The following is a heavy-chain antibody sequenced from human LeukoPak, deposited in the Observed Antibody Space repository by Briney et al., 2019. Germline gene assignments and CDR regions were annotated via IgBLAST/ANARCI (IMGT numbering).Heavy chain of an antibody. CDR3: AKDRSGCSSTSCYASGFDY. V-gene: IGHV3-23*01. CDR1: GFTFSSYA. Sequence: SGGSLRLSCAASGFTFSSYAMSWVRQAPGKGLEWVSAISGSGGSTYYADSVKGRFTISRDNSKNTLYLQMNSLRAEDTAVNYCAKDRSGCSSTSCYASGFDYWGQGTLVTVSS. D-gene: IGHD2-2*01. J-gene: IGHJ4*02. CDR2: ISGSGGST.